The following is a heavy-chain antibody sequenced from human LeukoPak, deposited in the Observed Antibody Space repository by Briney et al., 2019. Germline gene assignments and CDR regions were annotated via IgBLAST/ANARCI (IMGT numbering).Heavy chain of an antibody. CDR1: GYTFTGYY. Sequence: ASVKVSRKASGYTFTGYYMHWVRQAPGQGLEWMGRINPNSGGTNYAQKFQGRVTMTRDTSISTAYMELSRLRSDDTAVYYCARELGSSSSSGWFDPWGQGTLVTVSS. J-gene: IGHJ5*02. CDR3: ARELGSSSSSGWFDP. D-gene: IGHD6-6*01. CDR2: INPNSGGT. V-gene: IGHV1-2*06.